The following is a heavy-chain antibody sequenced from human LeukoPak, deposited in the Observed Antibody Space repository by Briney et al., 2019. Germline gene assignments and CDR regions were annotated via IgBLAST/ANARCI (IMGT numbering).Heavy chain of an antibody. D-gene: IGHD3-9*01. V-gene: IGHV3-23*01. CDR3: AKGTRLRYFDWLSMYLDY. J-gene: IGHJ4*02. CDR2: ISGSGGST. CDR1: GFTFSSYG. Sequence: GGTLRLSCAASGFTFSSYGMSWVRQAPGKGLEWVSAISGSGGSTYYADSVKGRFTISRDNSKSTLYLQMNSLRAEDTAVYYCAKGTRLRYFDWLSMYLDYWGQGTLVTVSS.